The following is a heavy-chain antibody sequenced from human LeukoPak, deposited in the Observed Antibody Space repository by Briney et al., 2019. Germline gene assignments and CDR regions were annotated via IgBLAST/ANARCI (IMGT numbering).Heavy chain of an antibody. CDR3: ARRFCTSTSCSPFDY. Sequence: PGGSLRLSCTASGFTFSSYAMHWVRQAPGTGPQYVSAIGGDGGSTYYADSVKGRFTISRDNSKNTLYLQMGSLRVEDTAVYYCARRFCTSTSCSPFDYWGQGTLVTVTS. CDR1: GFTFSSYA. J-gene: IGHJ4*02. CDR2: IGGDGGST. D-gene: IGHD2-2*01. V-gene: IGHV3-64*02.